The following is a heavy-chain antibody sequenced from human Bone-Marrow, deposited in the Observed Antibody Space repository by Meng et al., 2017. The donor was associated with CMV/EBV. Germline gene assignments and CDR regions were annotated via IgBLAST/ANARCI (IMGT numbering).Heavy chain of an antibody. J-gene: IGHJ4*02. CDR3: ARPGQYYDFWSGYYDY. Sequence: QVQLVQSGAEVKKPGASVKVSFKASGYTFTSYYMHWVRQAPGQGLEWMGIINPSGGSTSYAQKFQGRVTMTRDTSTSTVYMELSSLRSEDTAVYYCARPGQYYDFWSGYYDYWGQGTLVTVSS. CDR1: GYTFTSYY. CDR2: INPSGGST. D-gene: IGHD3-3*01. V-gene: IGHV1-46*01.